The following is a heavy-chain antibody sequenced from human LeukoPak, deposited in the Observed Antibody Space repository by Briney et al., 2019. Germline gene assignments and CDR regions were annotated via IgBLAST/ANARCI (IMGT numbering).Heavy chain of an antibody. CDR3: ARGYVDTASWADY. CDR1: GGTFSSYA. CDR2: IIPIFGTA. J-gene: IGHJ4*02. Sequence: GASVKVSCNASGGTFSSYAISWVRQAPGQGLEWMGGIIPIFGTANYAQKFQGRVTITTDESTSTAYMELSSLRSEDTAVYYCARGYVDTASWADYWGQGTLVTVSS. V-gene: IGHV1-69*05. D-gene: IGHD5-18*01.